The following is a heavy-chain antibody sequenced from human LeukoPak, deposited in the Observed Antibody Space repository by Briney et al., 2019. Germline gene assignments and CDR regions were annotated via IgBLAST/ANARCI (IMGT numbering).Heavy chain of an antibody. D-gene: IGHD6-6*01. CDR2: IDYSGST. J-gene: IGHJ6*02. CDR1: GFTFSSYA. CDR3: ARDRPLYGMDI. V-gene: IGHV4-59*01. Sequence: GSLRLSCAASGFTFSSYAMSWIRQPPGKGLEWIGNIDYSGSTNYNPSLRSRVTISEDTSKNQFSLKLTSVIAADTAVYYCARDRPLYGMDIWGQGTTVTVSS.